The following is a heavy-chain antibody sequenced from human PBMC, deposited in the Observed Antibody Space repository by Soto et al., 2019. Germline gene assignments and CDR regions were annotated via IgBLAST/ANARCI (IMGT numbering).Heavy chain of an antibody. J-gene: IGHJ4*02. CDR2: IYYSGST. Sequence: QVQLQESGPGLVKPSETLSLTCTVSGGSISSYYWSWIRQPPGKGLEWIGYIYYSGSTNYNPSLNSRVTRSVDTSKNQFSLKLSSVTAADTAVYYCAREVGGYCSSTSCYAVGLGFDYWGQGTLVTVSS. D-gene: IGHD2-2*01. CDR3: AREVGGYCSSTSCYAVGLGFDY. CDR1: GGSISSYY. V-gene: IGHV4-59*01.